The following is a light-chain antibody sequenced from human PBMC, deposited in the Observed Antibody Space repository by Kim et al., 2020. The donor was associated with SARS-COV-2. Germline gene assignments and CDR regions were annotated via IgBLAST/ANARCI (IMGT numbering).Light chain of an antibody. CDR2: DAS. Sequence: DIQMTQSPSTLSASVGDRVTITCRASQSISRCLAWYQQKAGKAPKLLIYDASSLESGVPSRFSGSGSGTVFTLTIGSLQPDDLATYYCQQYNTYSPWTFGQGTKV. J-gene: IGKJ1*01. CDR1: QSISRC. V-gene: IGKV1-5*01. CDR3: QQYNTYSPWT.